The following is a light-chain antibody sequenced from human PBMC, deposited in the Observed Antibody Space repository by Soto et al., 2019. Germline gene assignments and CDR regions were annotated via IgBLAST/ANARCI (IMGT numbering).Light chain of an antibody. CDR3: QQRSNWPT. CDR2: DAS. Sequence: EIVLTQSPATLPLSPGERATLSCRASQSISFYLTWYQHKPGQAPRLLIYDASNRATGIPARFSGSGYGTDFTLTISSLEPEEFAFYYCQQRSNWPTFGQGTRLEIK. V-gene: IGKV3-11*01. CDR1: QSISFY. J-gene: IGKJ5*01.